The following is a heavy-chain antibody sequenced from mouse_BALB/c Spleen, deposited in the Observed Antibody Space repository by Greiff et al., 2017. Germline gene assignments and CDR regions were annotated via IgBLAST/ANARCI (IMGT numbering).Heavy chain of an antibody. J-gene: IGHJ4*01. V-gene: IGHV2-6-7*01. CDR1: GFSLTGYG. CDR2: IWGDGST. D-gene: IGHD1-1*01. Sequence: VQLVESGPGLVAPSQSLSITCTVSGFSLTGYGVNWVRQPPGKGLEWLGMIWGDGSTDYNSALKSRLSISKDNSKSQVFLKMNSLQTDDTARYYCARGGSSSYYAMDYWGQGTSVTVSS. CDR3: ARGGSSSYYAMDY.